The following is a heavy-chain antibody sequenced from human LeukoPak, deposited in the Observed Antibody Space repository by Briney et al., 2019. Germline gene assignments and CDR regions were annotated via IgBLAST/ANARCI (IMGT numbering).Heavy chain of an antibody. D-gene: IGHD2-15*01. Sequence: PGGSLRLSCAASGFTFSSYAMHWVRQAPGKGLEWVAVISYDGSNEYYADSVKGRFTISRDNARNSLYLQMNTLRAEDTAVYSCARGADGVSSNSRGWFDPWGQGTLVTVSS. CDR1: GFTFSSYA. V-gene: IGHV3-30*04. CDR3: ARGADGVSSNSRGWFDP. J-gene: IGHJ5*02. CDR2: ISYDGSNE.